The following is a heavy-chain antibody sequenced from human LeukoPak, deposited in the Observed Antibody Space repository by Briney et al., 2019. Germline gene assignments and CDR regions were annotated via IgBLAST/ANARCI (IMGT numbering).Heavy chain of an antibody. CDR3: TTNDAFDI. CDR2: IKSKIDGGTT. J-gene: IGHJ3*02. V-gene: IGHV3-15*01. Sequence: GGSPRLSCAASGFTFNNAWMSWVRQAPGKGLEWVGRIKSKIDGGTTDGTTYYAGPVKGRFTISRDDSKNTLYLQMNSLKTEDTAVYYCTTNDAFDIWGQGTMVTVSS. CDR1: GFTFNNAW.